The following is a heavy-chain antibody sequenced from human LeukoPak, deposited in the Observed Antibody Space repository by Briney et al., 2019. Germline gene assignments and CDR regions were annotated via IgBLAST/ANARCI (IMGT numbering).Heavy chain of an antibody. V-gene: IGHV3-30*04. CDR1: GFIFSSYA. D-gene: IGHD2-2*03. Sequence: PGRSLRLSCAASGFIFSSYAIHWVRQAPGKGPEWVAVISYDGNNKYYADSVKGRFTVSRDNSKNTLYLQVHSLSAEDTAVYSCAKLMASVAVIGNTDYWGQGTLVTVSS. CDR2: ISYDGNNK. J-gene: IGHJ4*02. CDR3: AKLMASVAVIGNTDY.